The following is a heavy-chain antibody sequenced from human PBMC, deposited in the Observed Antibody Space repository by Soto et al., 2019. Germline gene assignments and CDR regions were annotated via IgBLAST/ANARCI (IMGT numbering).Heavy chain of an antibody. CDR2: ISYDGSNK. J-gene: IGHJ6*02. Sequence: QVQLVESGGGVVQPGRSLRLSCVVSGFSFSRYAMHWVRQAPGKGLEWVADISYDGSNKDYADSVKGRLTISRDNTKNKTYLQMNSLRAEDTAVYYCAGDQSYGDTPFGMDVWGQGTTVTVSS. CDR3: AGDQSYGDTPFGMDV. CDR1: GFSFSRYA. V-gene: IGHV3-30-3*01. D-gene: IGHD4-17*01.